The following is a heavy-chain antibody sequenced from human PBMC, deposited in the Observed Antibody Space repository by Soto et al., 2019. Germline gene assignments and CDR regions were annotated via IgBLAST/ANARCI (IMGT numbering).Heavy chain of an antibody. CDR3: ARARATNHDAFDI. Sequence: SETLSLTCAVYGGSFSCYYWSWIRQPPGKGLEWIGEINHSGSTNYNPSLKSRVTISVDTSKNQFSLKLSSVTAADTAVYYCARARATNHDAFDIWGQGTMVTVSS. CDR1: GGSFSCYY. J-gene: IGHJ3*02. D-gene: IGHD2-8*01. V-gene: IGHV4-34*01. CDR2: INHSGST.